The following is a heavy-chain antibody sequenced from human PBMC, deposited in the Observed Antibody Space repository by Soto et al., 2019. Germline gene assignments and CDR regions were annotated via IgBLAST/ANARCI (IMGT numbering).Heavy chain of an antibody. CDR2: MFDKGNT. CDR3: ARAGVLRYFGSI. Sequence: PSDTLSLTCTVSDGSISNYYWSWIRQPPGKGLEWIGFMFDKGNTNSNPSLKSRVTMSLETSKNQFSLKLTSVTAADTAVYYCARAGVLRYFGSIWGQGTTVTVSS. V-gene: IGHV4-59*01. CDR1: DGSISNYY. J-gene: IGHJ6*02. D-gene: IGHD3-9*01.